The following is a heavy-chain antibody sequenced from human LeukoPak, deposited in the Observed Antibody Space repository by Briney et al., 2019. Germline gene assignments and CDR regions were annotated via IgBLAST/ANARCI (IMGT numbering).Heavy chain of an antibody. V-gene: IGHV3-23*01. CDR2: ISGLGGST. CDR1: GFTFSSYA. D-gene: IGHD3-10*01. Sequence: LSGGSLRLSCAAPGFTFSSYAMSWVRQAPGKGLEWVSSISGLGGSTYYADSVKGRFTISRDISKNTLYLQMDSLRAEDTAVYYCAKESHHPGSGSPLDFWGQGTLVTVSS. CDR3: AKESHHPGSGSPLDF. J-gene: IGHJ4*02.